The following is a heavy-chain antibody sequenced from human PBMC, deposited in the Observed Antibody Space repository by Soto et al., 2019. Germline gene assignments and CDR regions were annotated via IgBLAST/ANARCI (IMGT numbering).Heavy chain of an antibody. V-gene: IGHV4-31*03. CDR2: IYYSGST. CDR3: ARDRNGDYGYYYYGMDV. Sequence: QVQLQESGPGLVKPSQTLSLTCTVSGGSISSGGYYWSWIRQHPGKGLEWIGYIYYSGSTYYNPSLKSRVTISVDTPKNQFSLKLSSVTAADTAVYYCARDRNGDYGYYYYGMDVWGQGTTVTVSS. CDR1: GGSISSGGYY. D-gene: IGHD4-17*01. J-gene: IGHJ6*02.